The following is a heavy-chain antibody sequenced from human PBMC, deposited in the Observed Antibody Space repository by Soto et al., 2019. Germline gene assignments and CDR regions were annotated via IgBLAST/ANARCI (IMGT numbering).Heavy chain of an antibody. CDR1: GFTVSSYY. CDR3: ARDSISEAMDV. J-gene: IGHJ6*02. Sequence: GSLRLSCAASGFTVSSYYMSWVRQAPGKGLEWVSVIYNGGSTDYADSVKGRFTISRDSSKNTVYLQMNSLRAEDTAVYYCARDSISEAMDVWGQGTTVTVSS. CDR2: IYNGGST. V-gene: IGHV3-53*01. D-gene: IGHD6-13*01.